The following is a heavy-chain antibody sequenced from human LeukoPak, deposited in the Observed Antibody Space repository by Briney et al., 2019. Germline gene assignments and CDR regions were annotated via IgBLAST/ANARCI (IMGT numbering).Heavy chain of an antibody. J-gene: IGHJ4*02. CDR2: INHSGST. Sequence: PSETLSLTCAVYGGSSSGYYWSWIRQPPGKGMEWIGEINHSGSTNYNPSLKSRVTISVDTSKNQFSLKLSSVTAADTAVYYCASIVPAAIPYWGQGTLVTVSS. D-gene: IGHD2-2*01. CDR1: GGSSSGYY. CDR3: ASIVPAAIPY. V-gene: IGHV4-34*01.